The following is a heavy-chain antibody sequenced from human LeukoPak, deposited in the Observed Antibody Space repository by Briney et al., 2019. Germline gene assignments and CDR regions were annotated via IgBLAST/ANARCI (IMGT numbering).Heavy chain of an antibody. CDR2: IWYDGSNK. J-gene: IGHJ6*02. V-gene: IGHV3-33*01. CDR1: GFTFSSYA. Sequence: GGSLRLSCAASGFTFSSYAMHWVRQAPGKGLEWVAVIWYDGSNKYYADSVKGRFTISRDNSKNTLYLQMNSLRAEDTAVYYCARGFTSYYYYYGMDVWGQGTTVTVSS. CDR3: ARGFTSYYYYYGMDV.